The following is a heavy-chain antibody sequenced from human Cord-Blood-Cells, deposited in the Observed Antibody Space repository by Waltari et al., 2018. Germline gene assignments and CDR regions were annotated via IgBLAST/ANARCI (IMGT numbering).Heavy chain of an antibody. D-gene: IGHD2-8*01. CDR3: ARESPSMLLWTLRGYGMDV. Sequence: QVQLQESGPGLVKPSQTLSLTCTVSGGSISSGSYYWSWIRQPAGKGLEWIGYIYTSGSTNYNPSLKSRVTISVDTSKNQFSLKLSSVTAADTAVYYCARESPSMLLWTLRGYGMDVWGQGTTVTVSS. CDR1: GGSISSGSYY. CDR2: IYTSGST. V-gene: IGHV4-61*09. J-gene: IGHJ6*02.